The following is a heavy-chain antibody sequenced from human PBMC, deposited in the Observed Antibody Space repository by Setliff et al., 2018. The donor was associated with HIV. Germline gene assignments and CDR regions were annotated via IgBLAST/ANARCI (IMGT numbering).Heavy chain of an antibody. CDR2: IFPNDEK. V-gene: IGHV2-5*01. J-gene: IGHJ4*02. CDR3: ARDDVLRRFDY. CDR1: GFSLSISGVG. D-gene: IGHD3-10*01. Sequence: SGPTLVNPTQTLTLTCTFSGFSLSISGVGVGWIRQPPGKALEWLAHIFPNDEKSYSASLKSRLAISKDTSKNQVVLTMTNMDPVDTATYYCARDDVLRRFDYWGQGTLVTVSS.